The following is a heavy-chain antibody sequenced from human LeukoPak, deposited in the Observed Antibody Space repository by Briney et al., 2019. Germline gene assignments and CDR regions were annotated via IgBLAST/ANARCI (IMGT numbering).Heavy chain of an antibody. CDR1: GFTFGSYA. Sequence: GGSLRLSCAASGFTFGSYAMSWVRQAPGKGLEWVSAISGSRDSTYYADSVKGRFTISRDNCKNTLYLQMNGLRAEDTAVYYCAKSISRLWFGELAGGWGQGTLVTVSS. J-gene: IGHJ4*02. CDR2: ISGSRDST. CDR3: AKSISRLWFGELAGG. D-gene: IGHD3-10*01. V-gene: IGHV3-23*01.